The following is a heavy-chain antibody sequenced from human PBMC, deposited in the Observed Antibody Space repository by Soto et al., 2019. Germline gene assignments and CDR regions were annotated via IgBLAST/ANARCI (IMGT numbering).Heavy chain of an antibody. CDR2: IYYSGST. Sequence: PSETLSLTCTVSGGSISSGGYYWSWIRQHPGKGLEWIGYIYYSGSTYYNPSLKSRVTISVDTSKNQFSLKLSSVTAADTAVYYCARGDMGINSNWFDPWGQGTLVTVSS. CDR1: GGSISSGGYY. V-gene: IGHV4-31*03. D-gene: IGHD3-9*01. J-gene: IGHJ5*02. CDR3: ARGDMGINSNWFDP.